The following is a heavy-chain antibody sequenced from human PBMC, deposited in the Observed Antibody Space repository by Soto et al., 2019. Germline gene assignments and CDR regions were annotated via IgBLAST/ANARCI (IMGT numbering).Heavy chain of an antibody. CDR3: ARDQSCSYSEPDYTFDY. CDR2: VYHSGST. J-gene: IGHJ4*02. Sequence: QVQLQESGPGLVKPSGTRSLTCAVSSGSISSSNWWSWVRQPPGKGLEWIGEVYHSGSTNYNPSLKDRVTISVDKSKNQFSLKLSSVTAADTAVYYCARDQSCSYSEPDYTFDYWGQGTLVTVSS. V-gene: IGHV4-4*02. CDR1: SGSISSSNW. D-gene: IGHD3-16*01.